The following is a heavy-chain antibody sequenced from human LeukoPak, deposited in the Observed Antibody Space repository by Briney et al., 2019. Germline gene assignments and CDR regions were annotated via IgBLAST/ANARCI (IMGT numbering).Heavy chain of an antibody. D-gene: IGHD1-26*01. CDR3: ARGSHSVGELANIDY. V-gene: IGHV1-8*01. CDR2: MNPNSGNT. J-gene: IGHJ4*02. Sequence: ASVKVSCKASGYTFTSYDINWVRQATGQGLEWTGWMNPNSGNTGYAQKFQGRVTMTRNTSISTAYMELSSLRSEDTAVYYCARGSHSVGELANIDYWGQGTLVTVSS. CDR1: GYTFTSYD.